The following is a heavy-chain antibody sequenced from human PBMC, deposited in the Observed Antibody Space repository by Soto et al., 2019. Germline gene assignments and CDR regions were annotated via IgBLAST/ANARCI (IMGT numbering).Heavy chain of an antibody. Sequence: PSQTLSLTCAISGDSVSTNSATWGWIRQSPSRGLEWLGRTYYRSKWEYDYAASVKGRIKINPDTSKNQVSLHLDSVNPDDPAVYYCARLIGNSWLDSWGQGTLVTVSS. D-gene: IGHD2-8*01. V-gene: IGHV6-1*01. J-gene: IGHJ5*01. CDR3: ARLIGNSWLDS. CDR1: GDSVSTNSAT. CDR2: TYYRSKWEY.